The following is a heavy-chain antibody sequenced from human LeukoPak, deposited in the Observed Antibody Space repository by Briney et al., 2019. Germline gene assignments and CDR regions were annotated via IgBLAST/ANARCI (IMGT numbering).Heavy chain of an antibody. CDR3: VMAAAGPNSHFDY. V-gene: IGHV1-69*04. D-gene: IGHD6-13*01. CDR2: IIPILGIA. Sequence: SVTVSCKASGGTFNSYAISWVRQAPGQGLEWMGRIIPILGIANYAQKFQGRVTITADKSTSTAYMELSSLRSEDTAVYYCVMAAAGPNSHFDYWGQGTLVTVSS. J-gene: IGHJ4*02. CDR1: GGTFNSYA.